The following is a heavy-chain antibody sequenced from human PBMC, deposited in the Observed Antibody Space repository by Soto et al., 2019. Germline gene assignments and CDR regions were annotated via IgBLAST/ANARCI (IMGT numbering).Heavy chain of an antibody. V-gene: IGHV4-61*02. J-gene: IGHJ5*02. CDR3: VASLAASGLNWLDP. CDR1: SDSMNSGGYY. Sequence: SETLSLTCSVSSDSMNSGGYYWSWIRQPPGKGLEWIGLIFANGHTDYNPSLKSRVTMSVDASKNQFSLRLTSMTAADTAVYYCVASLAASGLNWLDPWGRGTLVTVSS. CDR2: IFANGHT. D-gene: IGHD6-13*01.